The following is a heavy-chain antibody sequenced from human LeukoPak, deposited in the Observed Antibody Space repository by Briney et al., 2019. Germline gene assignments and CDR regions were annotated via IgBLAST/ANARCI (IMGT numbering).Heavy chain of an antibody. D-gene: IGHD3-9*01. CDR1: GGSISSASYY. CDR2: IYTSGST. CDR3: ARSRILTGYGLDYYYYYMDV. J-gene: IGHJ6*03. V-gene: IGHV4-61*02. Sequence: SETLSLTCTVSGGSISSASYYWSWIRQPAGKGLEWIGRIYTSGSTNYNPSLKSRVTISVDTSKNQFSLKLSSVTAADTGVYYCARSRILTGYGLDYYYYYMDVWGKGTTVTISS.